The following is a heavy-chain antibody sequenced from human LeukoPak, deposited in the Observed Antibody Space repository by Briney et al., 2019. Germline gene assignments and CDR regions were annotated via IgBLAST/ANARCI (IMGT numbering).Heavy chain of an antibody. D-gene: IGHD1-26*01. J-gene: IGHJ6*02. CDR2: NYSGGST. Sequence: GGSLRLFCAASGFTVSSNYMSWVRQAPGKGLEWVSVNYSGGSTYYADSVKGRFTISRDNSKNTLYLQMNSLRAEDTAVYYCARDKGGGGSYLAHYYYYYGMDVWGQGTTVTVSS. CDR3: ARDKGGGGSYLAHYYYYYGMDV. CDR1: GFTVSSNY. V-gene: IGHV3-53*01.